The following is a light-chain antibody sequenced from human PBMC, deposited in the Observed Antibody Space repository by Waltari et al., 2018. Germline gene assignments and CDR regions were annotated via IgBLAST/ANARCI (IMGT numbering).Light chain of an antibody. CDR1: QSVLYSSNNKNY. Sequence: DIVMTQSPDSLAVSLGERATINCKSRQSVLYSSNNKNYLAWYQQKPGQPPKLIIYWASTRESGVPDRFSGSGSGTDFTLTISSLQAEDVAVYYCQQHYGTPRTFGQGNKLEIK. V-gene: IGKV4-1*01. CDR3: QQHYGTPRT. J-gene: IGKJ2*01. CDR2: WAS.